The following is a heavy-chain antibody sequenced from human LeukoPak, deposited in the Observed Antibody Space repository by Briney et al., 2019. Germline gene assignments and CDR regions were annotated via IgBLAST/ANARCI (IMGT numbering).Heavy chain of an antibody. CDR2: ISAYNGNT. D-gene: IGHD3-22*01. Sequence: GASVKVSCKASGYTFTTYYMHWVRQAPGQGLEWMGWISAYNGNTNYAQKLQGRVTMTTDTSTSTAYMELRSLRSDDTAVYYCARDAYYDSSGSYYYGMDVWGQGTTVTVSS. CDR1: GYTFTTYY. CDR3: ARDAYYDSSGSYYYGMDV. V-gene: IGHV1-18*04. J-gene: IGHJ6*02.